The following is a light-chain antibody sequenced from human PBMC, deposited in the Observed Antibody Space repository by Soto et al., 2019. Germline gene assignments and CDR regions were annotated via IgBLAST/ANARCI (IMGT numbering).Light chain of an antibody. CDR2: DAS. J-gene: IGKJ4*01. Sequence: DLQMPQAPSTLPASVAYAITIACGASQTISGWLAWYQQRPGEAPNLLIFDASTKATGVPARFSGSGSGTEFTLTISSLQSEDFAVYYCQQYNNWPLTFGGGTKVDI. CDR1: QTISGW. V-gene: IGKV1-5*01. CDR3: QQYNNWPLT.